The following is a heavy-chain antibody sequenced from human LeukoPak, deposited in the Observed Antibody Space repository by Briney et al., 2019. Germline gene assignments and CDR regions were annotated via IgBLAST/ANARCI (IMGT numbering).Heavy chain of an antibody. J-gene: IGHJ4*02. V-gene: IGHV1-24*01. D-gene: IGHD3-9*01. CDR1: GYTLTELS. CDR2: FDPEDGET. CDR3: ATVPSPTGSMTYYFDY. Sequence: ASVKVSRKVSGYTLTELSMHWVRQAPGKGLEWMGGFDPEDGETIYAQEFQGRVTMTEDTSTDTAYMELSSLRSEDTAVYYCATVPSPTGSMTYYFDYWGQGTLVTVSS.